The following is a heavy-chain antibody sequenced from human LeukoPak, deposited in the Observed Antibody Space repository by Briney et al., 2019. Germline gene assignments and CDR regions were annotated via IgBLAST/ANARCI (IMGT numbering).Heavy chain of an antibody. J-gene: IGHJ4*02. V-gene: IGHV3-30*18. Sequence: GGSPRLSCAASGFTFSSYGMHWVRQAPGKGLEWVAVISYDGSNKYYADSVKGRFTISRDNSKNTLYLQMNSLRAEDTAVFYCAKVGPAAPGTRSGYYFDYWGQGTLVTVSS. CDR2: ISYDGSNK. CDR1: GFTFSSYG. D-gene: IGHD6-13*01. CDR3: AKVGPAAPGTRSGYYFDY.